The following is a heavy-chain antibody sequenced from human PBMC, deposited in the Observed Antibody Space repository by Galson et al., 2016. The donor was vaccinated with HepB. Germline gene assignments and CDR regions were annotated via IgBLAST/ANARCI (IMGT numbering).Heavy chain of an antibody. CDR1: GASITSDDW. Sequence: ETLSLTCTVSGASITSDDWWSWVRQPPGRGLEWIGQILHSGRVNYTPSLGSRVTISVDRSNNHFSLRLTSVTAADTALYYCAKASRTGDRYYFDYWGQGTLVTVSS. D-gene: IGHD1-1*01. CDR2: ILHSGRV. J-gene: IGHJ4*02. CDR3: AKASRTGDRYYFDY. V-gene: IGHV4-4*02.